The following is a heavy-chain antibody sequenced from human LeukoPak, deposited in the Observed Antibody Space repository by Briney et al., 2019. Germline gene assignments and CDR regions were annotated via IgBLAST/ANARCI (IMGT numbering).Heavy chain of an antibody. D-gene: IGHD3-22*01. V-gene: IGHV3-23*01. Sequence: GGSLRLSCAASGFTFSRYAMSWIRQAPGKGLEWVSAISGSGGSTFYADSVKGRFTISRDNSKNTLYLQMNSLRAEDTAVYYCAKDHYYDSSGYSQAFDYWGQGTLVTVSS. CDR2: ISGSGGST. CDR1: GFTFSRYA. CDR3: AKDHYYDSSGYSQAFDY. J-gene: IGHJ4*02.